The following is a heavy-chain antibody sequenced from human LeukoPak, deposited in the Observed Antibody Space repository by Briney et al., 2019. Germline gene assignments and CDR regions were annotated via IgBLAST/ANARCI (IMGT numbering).Heavy chain of an antibody. CDR2: IYHSGSI. CDR3: ARTGDYSKTQDFDY. V-gene: IGHV4-38-2*01. D-gene: IGHD4-11*01. J-gene: IGHJ4*02. CDR1: GYSISSGYY. Sequence: SETLSLTCAVSGYSISSGYYWGWIRQPPGKGLEWIGSIYHSGSIYYNPSLKSRATISVDTSKNQFSLKLSSVTAADTAVYYCARTGDYSKTQDFDYWGQGTLVTVSS.